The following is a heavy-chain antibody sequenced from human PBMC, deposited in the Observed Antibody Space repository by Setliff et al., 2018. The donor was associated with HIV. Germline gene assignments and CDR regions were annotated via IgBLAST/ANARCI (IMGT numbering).Heavy chain of an antibody. CDR2: IIPMFGTA. D-gene: IGHD2-15*01. Sequence: SVKVSCKASGGTFSSYAINWVRQAPGQGLEWMGGIIPMFGTAHYAQKFQGRVTITADESTTTAYMELSSLRSEDTAVYYCARDRNVVVVAAYAFDIWGQGTMVTVSS. V-gene: IGHV1-69*13. J-gene: IGHJ3*02. CDR1: GGTFSSYA. CDR3: ARDRNVVVVAAYAFDI.